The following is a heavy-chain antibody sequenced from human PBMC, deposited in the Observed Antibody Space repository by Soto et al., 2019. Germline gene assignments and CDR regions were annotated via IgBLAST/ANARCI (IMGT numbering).Heavy chain of an antibody. D-gene: IGHD4-17*01. CDR2: ISSRSSCI. J-gene: IGHJ6*02. V-gene: IGHV3-21*04. CDR1: GFNLSSLC. Sequence: GGSLRLSRAASGFNLSSLCKDRAPPAPGKGLAWVSSISSRSSCIYFADSVKGRFTISRDNAQNSPYLPINKLEAQDTAVNYCAKDIDDGPEGTLRMDVCGQGTTVTVSS. CDR3: AKDIDDGPEGTLRMDV.